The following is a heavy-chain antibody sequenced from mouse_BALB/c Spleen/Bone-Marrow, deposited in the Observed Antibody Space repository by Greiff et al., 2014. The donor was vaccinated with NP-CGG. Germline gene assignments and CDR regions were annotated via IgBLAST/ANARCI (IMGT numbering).Heavy chain of an antibody. Sequence: EVQLQQSGAELVKPGASVKLSCTASGFNIKDTYLHWVKQRPEQGLDWIGRIDPAIFTKYDPKFQGKATTTADTSSNTAYLHLSSLTSEDTAVYYCASYRYGWYFDVWGAGTTVTVSP. CDR3: ASYRYGWYFDV. CDR2: IDPAIFT. J-gene: IGHJ1*01. D-gene: IGHD2-14*01. CDR1: GFNIKDTY. V-gene: IGHV14-3*02.